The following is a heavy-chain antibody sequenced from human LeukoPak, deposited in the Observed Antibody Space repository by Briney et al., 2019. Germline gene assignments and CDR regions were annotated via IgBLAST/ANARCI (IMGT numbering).Heavy chain of an antibody. D-gene: IGHD6-13*01. CDR3: AAGIAAAGKYNWFDP. CDR1: GGSISSYY. Sequence: SETLSLTCTVSGGSISSYYWSWIRQPPGKGLEWIGYIYYSGSTNYNPSLKSRVTISVDTSKNQFSLKLSSVTAADTAVYYCAAGIAAAGKYNWFDPWGQGTPVTVSS. V-gene: IGHV4-59*01. CDR2: IYYSGST. J-gene: IGHJ5*02.